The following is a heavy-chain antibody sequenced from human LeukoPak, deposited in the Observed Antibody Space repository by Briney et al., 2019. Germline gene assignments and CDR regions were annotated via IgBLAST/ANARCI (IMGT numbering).Heavy chain of an antibody. J-gene: IGHJ3*02. Sequence: PSQTLSLTCTVSGGSISSGGYYWSWIRQHPGKGLEWIGYIYYSGSTNYNPSLKSRVTISVDTSKNQFSLKLSSVTAADTAVYYCARHVGPIVPVKGAFDIWGQGTMVTASS. D-gene: IGHD2-2*01. V-gene: IGHV4-31*03. CDR3: ARHVGPIVPVKGAFDI. CDR1: GGSISSGGYY. CDR2: IYYSGST.